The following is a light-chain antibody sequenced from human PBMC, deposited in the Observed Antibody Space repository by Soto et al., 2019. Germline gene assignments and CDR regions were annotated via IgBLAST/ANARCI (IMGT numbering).Light chain of an antibody. CDR2: LVS. V-gene: IGLV2-14*01. Sequence: QSALAQPASVSGSPGQSITTSCTGTTSDIGDYNYVSWYQHLPDKVPKLIISLVSNRPSGVSNRFSGSKSGNTASLTISGLQAEDEGDYYCTSWGIFGPGTKGTVL. CDR3: TSWGI. J-gene: IGLJ1*01. CDR1: TSDIGDYNY.